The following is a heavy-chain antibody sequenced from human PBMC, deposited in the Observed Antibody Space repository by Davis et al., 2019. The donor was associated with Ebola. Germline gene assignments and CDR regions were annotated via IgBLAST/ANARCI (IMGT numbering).Heavy chain of an antibody. Sequence: MPSETLSLTCTVSGGSISSGGYYWSWIRQHPGKGLEWIGYIYYSGSTYYNPSLKSRVTISVDTSKNQFSLKLSSVTAADTAVYYCAKGRSYPSYYFDYWGQGTLVTVSS. J-gene: IGHJ4*02. CDR1: GGSISSGGYY. CDR3: AKGRSYPSYYFDY. CDR2: IYYSGST. V-gene: IGHV4-31*03.